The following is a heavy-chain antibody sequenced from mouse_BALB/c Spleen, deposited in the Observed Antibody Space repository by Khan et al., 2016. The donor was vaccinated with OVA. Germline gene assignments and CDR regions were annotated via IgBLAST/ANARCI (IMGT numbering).Heavy chain of an antibody. V-gene: IGHV5-4*02. J-gene: IGHJ3*01. CDR2: ISDGGVYT. Sequence: EVELVESGGGLVKPGGSLKLSCAASGFTFSDSYMYWVRQTPEKRLEWVATISDGGVYTYYPDRVKGRFTISSVDAKNNLYLQVSSLKSEGTAMYYCARGYYSDPFSYWGQGTRVTVSA. D-gene: IGHD2-13*01. CDR3: ARGYYSDPFSY. CDR1: GFTFSDSY.